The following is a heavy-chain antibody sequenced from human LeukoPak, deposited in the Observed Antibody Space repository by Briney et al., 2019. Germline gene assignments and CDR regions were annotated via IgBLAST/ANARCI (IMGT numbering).Heavy chain of an antibody. Sequence: SETLSLTCAVYGGSFSGYYWSWIRQPPGKGLEWIGEINHSGSTNYNPSLKSRVTISVDTSKNQFSLKLSSVTAAGTAVYYCARKYYDFWSGPLDYWGQGTLVTVSS. CDR3: ARKYYDFWSGPLDY. CDR2: INHSGST. D-gene: IGHD3-3*01. CDR1: GGSFSGYY. V-gene: IGHV4-34*01. J-gene: IGHJ4*02.